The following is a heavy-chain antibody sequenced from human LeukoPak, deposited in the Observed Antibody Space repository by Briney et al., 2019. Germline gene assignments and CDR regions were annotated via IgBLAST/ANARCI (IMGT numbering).Heavy chain of an antibody. J-gene: IGHJ4*02. V-gene: IGHV4-39*07. CDR3: ARRPARAGSAAAPVYFDY. D-gene: IGHD2-15*01. CDR2: IYHSGNT. CDR1: GGSISSSSYY. Sequence: SETLSLTCTVSGGSISSSSYYWGWIRQPPGKGLEWIGNIYHSGNTYYNSSLKSRVTISVDTSKNQFSLKLSSVTAADTAVYYCARRPARAGSAAAPVYFDYWGQGTLVTVSS.